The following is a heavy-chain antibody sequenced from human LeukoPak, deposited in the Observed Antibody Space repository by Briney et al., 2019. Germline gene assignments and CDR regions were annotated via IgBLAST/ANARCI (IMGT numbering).Heavy chain of an antibody. Sequence: GRSLRLSCAASGFTFSSYGMHGVRQAPGKGLEWVAVISYDGSNKYYADSVRGRFTISRDNSKNTLYLQMNSLRAEDTAVYYCAKGWGTLDYWGQGTLVTVSS. J-gene: IGHJ4*02. CDR2: ISYDGSNK. D-gene: IGHD1-14*01. V-gene: IGHV3-30*18. CDR3: AKGWGTLDY. CDR1: GFTFSSYG.